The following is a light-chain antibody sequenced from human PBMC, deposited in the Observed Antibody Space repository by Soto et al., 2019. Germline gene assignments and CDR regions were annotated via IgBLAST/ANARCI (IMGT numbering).Light chain of an antibody. V-gene: IGLV1-44*01. CDR2: SNN. CDR1: SSNIGSNT. J-gene: IGLJ1*01. Sequence: QSALAQPPSASGTPGQRVTISCSGSSSNIGSNTVNWYQHLPGTAPRLLIYSNNQRPSGVPDRFSGSKSGTSASLAISGLQSEDEADYYCAAWDESLNALYVFGTGTKVTVL. CDR3: AAWDESLNALYV.